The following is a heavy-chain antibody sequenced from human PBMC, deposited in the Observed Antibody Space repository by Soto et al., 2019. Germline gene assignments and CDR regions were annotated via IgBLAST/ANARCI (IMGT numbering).Heavy chain of an antibody. CDR3: ARSGPPAGY. Sequence: QVQLVQSGAEVKKPGASVKVSCKASGYTFTSYAISWVRQAPGQGLEWMGWISAYNGNTNYAQKLQGRVTMTTDTPTTPAYMDLRTLRSDDTAVSNCARSGPPAGYCGQGTLVTVSS. CDR2: ISAYNGNT. V-gene: IGHV1-18*01. D-gene: IGHD3-10*01. CDR1: GYTFTSYA. J-gene: IGHJ4*02.